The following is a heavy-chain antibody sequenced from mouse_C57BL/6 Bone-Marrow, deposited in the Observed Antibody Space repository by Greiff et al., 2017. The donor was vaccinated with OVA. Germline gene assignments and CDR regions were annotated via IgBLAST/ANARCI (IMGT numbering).Heavy chain of an antibody. CDR3: APSNYDWFAY. V-gene: IGHV1-7*01. D-gene: IGHD2-5*01. CDR2: INPSSGYT. Sequence: QVQLKESGAELAKPGASVKLSCKASGYTFTSYWMHWVKQRHGQGLEWIGYINPSSGYTKYNQKFKDKATLTADKSSSTAYMQLSSLTYEDSAVYYCAPSNYDWFAYWGQGTLVTVSA. CDR1: GYTFTSYW. J-gene: IGHJ3*01.